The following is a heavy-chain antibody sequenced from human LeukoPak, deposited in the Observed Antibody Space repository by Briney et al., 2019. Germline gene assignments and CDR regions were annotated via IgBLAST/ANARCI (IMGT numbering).Heavy chain of an antibody. V-gene: IGHV4-39*01. J-gene: IGHJ4*02. CDR1: GGSISSSSYY. CDR3: ARGGRGYYDSSGPYYFDY. Sequence: SETLSLTCTVSGGSISSSSYYWGWIRQPPGKGLEWIGSIYYSGSTYYNPSLKSRVTISVDTSKNQFSLKLSSVTAADTAVYYCARGGRGYYDSSGPYYFDYWGQGTLVTVSS. D-gene: IGHD3-22*01. CDR2: IYYSGST.